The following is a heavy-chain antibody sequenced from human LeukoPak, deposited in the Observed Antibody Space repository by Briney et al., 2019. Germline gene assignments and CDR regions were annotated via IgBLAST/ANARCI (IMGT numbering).Heavy chain of an antibody. CDR3: AKDFWASAIIEDAFDI. D-gene: IGHD3-3*01. CDR1: GFTFSSYG. CDR2: IRYDGSNK. Sequence: GGSLRLSCAASGFTFSSYGMHWVRQAPGKGLEWVAFIRYDGSNKYYADSVKGRFTISRDNSKNTLYLQMNSLRAEDTAVYYCAKDFWASAIIEDAFDIWGQGTMVTVSS. J-gene: IGHJ3*02. V-gene: IGHV3-30*02.